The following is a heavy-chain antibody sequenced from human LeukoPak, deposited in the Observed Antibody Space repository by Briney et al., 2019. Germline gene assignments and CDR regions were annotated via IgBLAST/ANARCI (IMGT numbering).Heavy chain of an antibody. J-gene: IGHJ4*02. CDR2: ITGSSSYI. V-gene: IGHV3-21*01. CDR1: GFTFSTYY. D-gene: IGHD6-6*01. CDR3: ASGFSSSPYFDY. Sequence: GGSLRLSCAASGFTFSTYYMNWVRQAPGKGLEWVSFITGSSSYIYYTDSMKGRFTISRDNAKNSLFLQMNSLRDEDTAVYYCASGFSSSPYFDYWGQGTLVTVSS.